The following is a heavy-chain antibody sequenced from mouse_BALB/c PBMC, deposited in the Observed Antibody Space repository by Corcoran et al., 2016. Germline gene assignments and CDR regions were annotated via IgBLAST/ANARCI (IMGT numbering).Heavy chain of an antibody. CDR2: ISCYNGAT. D-gene: IGHD2-1*01. CDR3: ARYGNPHWYFDV. V-gene: IGHV1S34*01. CDR1: GYSFTGYY. J-gene: IGHJ1*01. Sequence: LVKTGASVKISCKASGYSFTGYYMHWVKQSHGKSLEWIGYISCYNGATSYNQKFKGKATFTVDTSSSTAYMQFNSLQSEDSAVYYCARYGNPHWYFDVWGAGTTVTVSS.